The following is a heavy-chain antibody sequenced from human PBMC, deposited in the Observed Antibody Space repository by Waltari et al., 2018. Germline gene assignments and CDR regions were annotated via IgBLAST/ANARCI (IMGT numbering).Heavy chain of an antibody. D-gene: IGHD1-26*01. CDR3: VRETMSRGPPSGSFSI. V-gene: IGHV1-2*06. Sequence: QEQLVQSGSEMKKPGASVKVSCKASGYSLTDHYIHWVRQAPGKGLEWMGRINPKSGGTNFAEECQGRVTFTTDASINTAFMELSSLRSDDTAVYYCVRETMSRGPPSGSFSIWGQGTMVTVSA. CDR1: GYSLTDHY. CDR2: INPKSGGT. J-gene: IGHJ3*02.